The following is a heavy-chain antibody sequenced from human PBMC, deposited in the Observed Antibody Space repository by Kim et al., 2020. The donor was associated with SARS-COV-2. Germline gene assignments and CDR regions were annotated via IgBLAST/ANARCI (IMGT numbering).Heavy chain of an antibody. V-gene: IGHV4-38-2*02. Sequence: SETLSLTCTVSGYSISSGYYWGWIRQPPGKGLEWIGSIYHSGSTYYNPSLKSRVTISVDTSKNQFSLKLSSVTAADTAVYYCAREGGSGWRTPDYWGQGTLVTVSS. D-gene: IGHD6-19*01. CDR2: IYHSGST. CDR3: AREGGSGWRTPDY. J-gene: IGHJ4*02. CDR1: GYSISSGYY.